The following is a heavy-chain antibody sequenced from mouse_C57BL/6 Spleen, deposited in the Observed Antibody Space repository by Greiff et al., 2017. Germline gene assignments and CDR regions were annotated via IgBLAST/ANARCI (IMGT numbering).Heavy chain of an antibody. CDR3: ARGATGRYFDV. D-gene: IGHD3-1*01. V-gene: IGHV1-50*01. CDR2: IDPSDSYT. J-gene: IGHJ1*03. Sequence: QVQLQQPGAELVKPGASVKLSCKASGYTFTSYWMQWVKQRPGQGLEWIGEIDPSDSYTNYNQKFKGKATLTVDTSSSTAYMQLSSLTSEDSAVYYCARGATGRYFDVWGTGTTVTVSS. CDR1: GYTFTSYW.